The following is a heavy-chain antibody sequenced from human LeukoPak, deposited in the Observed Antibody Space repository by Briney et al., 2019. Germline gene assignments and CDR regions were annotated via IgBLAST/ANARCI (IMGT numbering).Heavy chain of an antibody. V-gene: IGHV3-23*01. CDR3: AKAPYRLVLRFLEWRPAAYYFDY. Sequence: GGSLRLSCAASGFTFSSYAMSWVRQAPGKGLEWVSTISGSGSSTYYADSVKGRFTISRDNSKNTLYLQMNSLRAEDTAVYYCAKAPYRLVLRFLEWRPAAYYFDYWGQGTLVTVSS. CDR2: ISGSGSST. D-gene: IGHD3-3*01. J-gene: IGHJ4*02. CDR1: GFTFSSYA.